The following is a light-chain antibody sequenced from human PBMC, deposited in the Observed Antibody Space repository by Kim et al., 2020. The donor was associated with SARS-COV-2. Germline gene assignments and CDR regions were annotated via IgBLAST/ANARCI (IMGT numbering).Light chain of an antibody. CDR1: SSDIGGYNY. V-gene: IGLV2-14*03. CDR2: DVS. Sequence: QSALTQPASVSGSPGQSITISCTGTSSDIGGYNYVSWYQQYPGKAPKLMLYDVSNRPSGVSDRFSGSKSGNTASLTISGLQAEDEADNYCNSYRHSDIVLFGGGTQLTVL. CDR3: NSYRHSDIVL. J-gene: IGLJ2*01.